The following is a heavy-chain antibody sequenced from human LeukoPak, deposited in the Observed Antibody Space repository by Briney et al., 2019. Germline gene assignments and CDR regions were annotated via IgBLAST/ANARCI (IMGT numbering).Heavy chain of an antibody. CDR1: GFSLSNARMG. V-gene: IGHV2-26*01. CDR3: ARITGYCSGGSCRYFDY. Sequence: ESGPTLVNPTETLTLTCTVSGFSLSNARMGVSWIRQPPGKALEWLAHIFSNDEKSYSTSLKSRLTISKDTSKSQVVLTMTNMVPVDTATYHCARITGYCSGGSCRYFDYWGQGTLVTVSS. D-gene: IGHD2-15*01. CDR2: IFSNDEK. J-gene: IGHJ4*02.